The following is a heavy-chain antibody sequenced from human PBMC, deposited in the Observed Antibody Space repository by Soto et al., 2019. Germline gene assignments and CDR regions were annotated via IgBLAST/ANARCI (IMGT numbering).Heavy chain of an antibody. J-gene: IGHJ4*02. CDR3: ARGERFAVSDTDY. CDR1: GYTFTNYG. CDR2: ISAYNGNT. D-gene: IGHD3-3*01. Sequence: QVQLVQSGVEVKKPGASVKVSCKASGYTFTNYGITGVRQAPGQGLEWLGWISAYNGNTNYAQKFQGRVTMTTDTSTSTAYMDLRSLRSDDTAVYYCARGERFAVSDTDYWGQGTLLTVSS. V-gene: IGHV1-18*01.